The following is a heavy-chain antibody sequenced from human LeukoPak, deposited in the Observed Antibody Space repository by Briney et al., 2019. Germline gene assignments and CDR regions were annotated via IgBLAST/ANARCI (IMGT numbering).Heavy chain of an antibody. CDR2: ISSSGSTI. CDR1: GFTFSSYE. V-gene: IGHV3-48*03. J-gene: IGHJ5*02. D-gene: IGHD3-9*01. CDR3: ASQSYDILTGPNWFDP. Sequence: GGSLRLSCAASGFTFSSYEMNWVRQAPGKGLEWVSYISSSGSTIYYADSVKGRFTISRDNAKNSLYLQMNSLRAEDTAVYYCASQSYDILTGPNWFDPWGQGTLVTVSS.